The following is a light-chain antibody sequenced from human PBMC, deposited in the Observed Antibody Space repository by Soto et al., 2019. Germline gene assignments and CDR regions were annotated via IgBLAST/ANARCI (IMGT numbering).Light chain of an antibody. J-gene: IGKJ4*01. CDR1: QSVSSY. V-gene: IGKV3-11*01. Sequence: EIVLTQPPVTLSLSPGERATLSCRASQSVSSYLAWYQQKPGQAPRLLIYDASNRATGIPARFSGSGSGTDFTLTISSLEPEDFAVYYCQQRSNWTSTFGGGTKVDIK. CDR2: DAS. CDR3: QQRSNWTST.